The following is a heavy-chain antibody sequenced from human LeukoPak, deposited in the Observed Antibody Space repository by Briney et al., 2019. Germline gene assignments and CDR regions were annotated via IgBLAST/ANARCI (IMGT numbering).Heavy chain of an antibody. D-gene: IGHD1-7*01. V-gene: IGHV3-21*01. CDR3: ARDRGTNPNWFDP. J-gene: IGHJ5*02. CDR2: ISSSSSYI. CDR1: GFTFSSYS. Sequence: GGSLRLSCAASGFTFSSYSMNWVRQAPGKGLEWVSSISSSSSYIYYADSVKGRFTISRDNAKNSLYLQMNSLRAEDTAVYYCARDRGTNPNWFDPWGQGTLVTLSS.